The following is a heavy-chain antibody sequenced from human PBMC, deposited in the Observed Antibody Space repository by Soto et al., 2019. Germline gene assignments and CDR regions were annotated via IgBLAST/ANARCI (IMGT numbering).Heavy chain of an antibody. Sequence: QVQLVESGGGVVQPGRSLRLSCAASGFTFSSYAMHWVRQAPGKGLEWVAVISYDGSNKYYADSVKGRFTISRDNSKNTLYLQMNSLRAEDTAVYYCARDSGAAEGSGDYYYYYGMDVW. D-gene: IGHD6-13*01. J-gene: IGHJ6*01. V-gene: IGHV3-30-3*01. CDR1: GFTFSSYA. CDR3: ARDSGAAEGSGDYYYYYGMDV. CDR2: ISYDGSNK.